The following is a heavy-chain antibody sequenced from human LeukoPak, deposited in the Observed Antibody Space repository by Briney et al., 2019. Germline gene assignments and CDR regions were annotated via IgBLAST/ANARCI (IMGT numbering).Heavy chain of an antibody. D-gene: IGHD3-9*01. CDR1: GFTSSTYG. J-gene: IGHJ4*02. CDR2: ISGSGAST. Sequence: GGSLRLSCAAPGFTSSTYGMSWVRQAPGKGLEWVSSISGSGASTYYADSVKGRFTISRDNSKNTLYLQMNSLRAEDTAVYYCANLHYDILTGYIYYFDYWGQGTLVTVSS. CDR3: ANLHYDILTGYIYYFDY. V-gene: IGHV3-23*01.